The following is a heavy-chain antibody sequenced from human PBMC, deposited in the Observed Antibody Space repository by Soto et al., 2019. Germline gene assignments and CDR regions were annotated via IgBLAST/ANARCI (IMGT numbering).Heavy chain of an antibody. CDR2: ISAYNGNT. D-gene: IGHD6-19*01. V-gene: IGHV1-18*01. Sequence: ASVKVSCKASGYTFTSYGISWVRQAPGQGLEWMGWISAYNGNTNYAQKLQGRVTMTTDTSTSTAYMELGSLRSDDTAVYYCAYSSGSYYYYGMDVWGQGTTVTVSS. CDR1: GYTFTSYG. J-gene: IGHJ6*02. CDR3: AYSSGSYYYYGMDV.